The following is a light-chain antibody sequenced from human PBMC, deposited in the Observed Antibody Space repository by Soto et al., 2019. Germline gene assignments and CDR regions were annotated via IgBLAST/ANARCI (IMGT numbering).Light chain of an antibody. Sequence: DIQMTQSPSSLSASVRDRVTITCRASQTISTHLNWYQQKPGKAPKLLMYAASTLQSGVPSRFIRSGSGTDFTLTINSLQPEDFATYYCQQRRPIPYTFGQGTKRE. J-gene: IGKJ2*01. CDR1: QTISTH. CDR3: QQRRPIPYT. V-gene: IGKV1-39*01. CDR2: AAS.